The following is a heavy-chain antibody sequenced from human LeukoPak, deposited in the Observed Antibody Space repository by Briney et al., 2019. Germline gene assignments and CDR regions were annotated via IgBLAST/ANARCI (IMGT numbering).Heavy chain of an antibody. V-gene: IGHV4-39*01. D-gene: IGHD3-3*01. CDR2: IYYSGST. CDR3: ARLEEGYDFWSGYYIPNWFDP. CDR1: GGSISSSSYY. J-gene: IGHJ5*02. Sequence: SETLSLTCTVSGGSISSSSYYWGWIRRPPGKGLEWIGSIYYSGSTYYNPSLKSRVTISVDTSKNQFSLKLSSVTAADTAVYYCARLEEGYDFWSGYYIPNWFDPWGQGTLVTVSS.